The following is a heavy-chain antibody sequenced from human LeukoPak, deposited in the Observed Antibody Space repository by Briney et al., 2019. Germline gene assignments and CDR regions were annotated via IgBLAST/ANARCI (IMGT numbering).Heavy chain of an antibody. V-gene: IGHV4-59*01. Sequence: SETLSLTCTVSGGSISSYYWSWIRQPPGKGLEWIGYIYYSGSTNYNPSLKSRVTISVDTSKNQFSLKLTSVTAADTAVYYCARYASGYESFDYWGQGTLFTVSS. CDR3: ARYASGYESFDY. D-gene: IGHD5-12*01. J-gene: IGHJ4*02. CDR2: IYYSGST. CDR1: GGSISSYY.